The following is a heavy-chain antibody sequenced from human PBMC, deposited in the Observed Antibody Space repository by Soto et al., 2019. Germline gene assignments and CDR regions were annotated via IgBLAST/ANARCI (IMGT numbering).Heavy chain of an antibody. Sequence: QVHLQESGPGLVKPSETLSLTCAISGGSTSSSDWWTWVRQPPGEGLEWIGEIHRDGVTNYNSSLKSRLTLSLDHSRNQFSLRLPSVTAADAAVYFCAGRPEIHPRWGQGILVPVSS. D-gene: IGHD1-26*01. CDR3: AGRPEIHPR. CDR1: GGSTSSSDW. CDR2: IHRDGVT. J-gene: IGHJ4*02. V-gene: IGHV4-4*02.